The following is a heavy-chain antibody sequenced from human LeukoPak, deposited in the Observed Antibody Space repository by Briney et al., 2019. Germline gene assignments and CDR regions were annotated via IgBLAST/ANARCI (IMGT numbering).Heavy chain of an antibody. J-gene: IGHJ4*02. CDR2: IYPGDSDT. CDR3: ARRDILTGYYDYFDY. D-gene: IGHD3-9*01. V-gene: IGHV5-51*01. CDR1: GYSFTSYW. Sequence: GESLKISCKGSGYSFTSYWIGWVRQMPGKGLEWMGIIYPGDSDTRYSPSFQGQVTISADKSISTAYPQWSSLKASDTAMYYCARRDILTGYYDYFDYWGQGTLVTVSS.